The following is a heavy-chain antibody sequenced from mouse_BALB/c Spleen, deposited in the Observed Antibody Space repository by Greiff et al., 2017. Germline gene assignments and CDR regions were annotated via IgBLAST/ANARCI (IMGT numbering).Heavy chain of an antibody. D-gene: IGHD2-14*01. CDR3: ATRYRYDFDY. Sequence: QVQLKESGPQLVRPGASVKISCKASGYSFTSYWMHWVKQRPGQGLEWIGMIDPSDSETRLNQKFKDKATLTVDKSSSTAYMQLSSPTSEDSAVYYCATRYRYDFDYWGQGTTLTVSS. V-gene: IGHV1S126*01. CDR2: IDPSDSET. J-gene: IGHJ2*01. CDR1: GYSFTSYW.